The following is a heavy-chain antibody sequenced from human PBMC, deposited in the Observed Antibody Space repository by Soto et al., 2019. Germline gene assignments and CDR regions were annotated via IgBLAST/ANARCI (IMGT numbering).Heavy chain of an antibody. CDR2: MNPNSGNT. CDR1: GCTFTSYD. CDR3: ARVGPYYYYYYMDV. Sequence: ASVKVSCKASGCTFTSYDINWVRQATGQGLEWMGWMNPNSGNTGYAQKFQGRVTMTRNTSISTAYMELSSLRSEDTAVYYCARVGPYYYYYYMDVWGKGTTVTVSS. V-gene: IGHV1-8*01. J-gene: IGHJ6*03.